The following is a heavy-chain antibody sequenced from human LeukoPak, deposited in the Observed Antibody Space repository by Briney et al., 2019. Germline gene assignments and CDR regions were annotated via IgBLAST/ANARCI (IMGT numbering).Heavy chain of an antibody. CDR3: ARAEKLLWFGELLFDH. V-gene: IGHV4-59*01. J-gene: IGHJ5*02. CDR1: GGSISSYY. CDR2: IYYSGST. D-gene: IGHD3-10*01. Sequence: PPETLSLTCTVSGGSISSYYWSWIRQPPGKGLEWIGYIYYSGSTNYNPSLKSRVTISVDTSKNQFSLKLSSVTAADTAVYYCARAEKLLWFGELLFDHWGQGTLVTVSS.